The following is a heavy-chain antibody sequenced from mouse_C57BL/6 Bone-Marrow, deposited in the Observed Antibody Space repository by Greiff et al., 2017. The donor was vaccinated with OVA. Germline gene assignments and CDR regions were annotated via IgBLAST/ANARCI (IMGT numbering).Heavy chain of an antibody. CDR3: ESYYGSNSYYFDY. CDR2: INPSSGYT. CDR1: GYTFTSYW. J-gene: IGHJ2*01. V-gene: IGHV1-7*01. D-gene: IGHD1-1*01. Sequence: QVQLQQSGAELAKPGASVKLSCKASGYTFTSYWMHWVKQRPGQGLEWIGYINPSSGYTKYTQKFKDKATFTADQSSSPASLQLSSLTYETSEDYYGESYYGSNSYYFDYWGQGTTLTVSS.